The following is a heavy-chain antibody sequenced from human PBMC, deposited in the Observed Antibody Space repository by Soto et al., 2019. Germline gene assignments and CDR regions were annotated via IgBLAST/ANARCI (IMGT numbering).Heavy chain of an antibody. CDR3: ARRNDPNYFDS. CDR1: GFSPTANTVA. Sequence: QITLKESGPTLVKPTQSLTLTCTFSGFSPTANTVAVGWILQPPGKALEWLAIVYGSGGKFYSPSLRSRLTITKDTSTDQVVHTMINMSPADTATYYCARRNDPNYFDSWGQGTLVTVSS. CDR2: VYGSGGK. D-gene: IGHD1-1*01. V-gene: IGHV2-5*01. J-gene: IGHJ4*02.